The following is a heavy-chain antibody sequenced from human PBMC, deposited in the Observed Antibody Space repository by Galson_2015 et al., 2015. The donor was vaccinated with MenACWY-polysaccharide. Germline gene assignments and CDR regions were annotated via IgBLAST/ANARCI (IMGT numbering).Heavy chain of an antibody. CDR2: IRTQSEGRT. CDR1: GYTFNSAW. CDR3: TADAPEPLSQIDY. Sequence: SLRLSCAGSGYTFNSAWMNWVRQAPGKGLEWVARIRTQSEGRTAYATPVKGRFTISRDDSNNALYLHMNNLKPEDTAMYYCTADAPEPLSQIDYWGQGTLVTVSS. D-gene: IGHD1-14*01. V-gene: IGHV3-15*07. J-gene: IGHJ4*02.